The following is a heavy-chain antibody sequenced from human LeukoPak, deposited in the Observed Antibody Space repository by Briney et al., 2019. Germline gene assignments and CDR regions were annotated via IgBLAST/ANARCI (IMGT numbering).Heavy chain of an antibody. J-gene: IGHJ4*02. CDR3: AKDTGNSYGYAPFDY. D-gene: IGHD5-18*01. V-gene: IGHV3-23*01. Sequence: GGSLRLSCAASGFTFSSYAMSWVRQAPGKGLEWVSAISGSGGSTYYADSVKGRFTISRDNSKNTLYLQMNSLRAEDTAVYYCAKDTGNSYGYAPFDYWGQGTLVTVSS. CDR2: ISGSGGST. CDR1: GFTFSSYA.